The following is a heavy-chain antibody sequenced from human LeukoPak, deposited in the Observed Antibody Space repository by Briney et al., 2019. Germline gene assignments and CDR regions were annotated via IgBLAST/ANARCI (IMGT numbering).Heavy chain of an antibody. CDR2: IIPIFDTA. CDR3: ARAGQYQLLFVAFDI. V-gene: IGHV1-69*13. J-gene: IGHJ3*02. D-gene: IGHD2-2*01. CDR1: GGTFSSYA. Sequence: ASVKVSCKASGGTFSSYAISWVRQAPGQGLEWMGGIIPIFDTANYAQKFQGRVTITADESTSTAYMELSSLRSEDTAVYYCARAGQYQLLFVAFDIWGQGTIVTVSS.